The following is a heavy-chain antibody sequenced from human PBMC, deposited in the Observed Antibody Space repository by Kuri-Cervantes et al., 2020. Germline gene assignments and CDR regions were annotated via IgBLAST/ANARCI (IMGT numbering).Heavy chain of an antibody. J-gene: IGHJ4*02. Sequence: GESLKISCAASGFTFSSYGMHWVRQAPGKGLEWVAVISYDGSNKYYADSVKGRFTISRDNSKNTLYLQMNSLRAEDTAVYYCVTQNANWGMGWGQGTLVTVSS. V-gene: IGHV3-30*03. CDR3: VTQNANWGMG. CDR2: ISYDGSNK. D-gene: IGHD7-27*01. CDR1: GFTFSSYG.